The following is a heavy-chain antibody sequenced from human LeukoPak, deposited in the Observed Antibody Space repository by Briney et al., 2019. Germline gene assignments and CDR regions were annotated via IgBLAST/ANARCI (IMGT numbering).Heavy chain of an antibody. CDR3: AKKSGRAGVAPLDY. D-gene: IGHD3-10*01. CDR2: ISGSGGST. J-gene: IGHJ4*02. V-gene: IGHV3-23*01. CDR1: GFTFSSHA. Sequence: GGSLRLSCAASGFTFSSHAMSWVRQAPGKGLEWVTAISGSGGSTYYADSVKGRFTISRDNSKNTLYLQMNSLRAEDTAVYYCAKKSGRAGVAPLDYWGQGTLVTVSS.